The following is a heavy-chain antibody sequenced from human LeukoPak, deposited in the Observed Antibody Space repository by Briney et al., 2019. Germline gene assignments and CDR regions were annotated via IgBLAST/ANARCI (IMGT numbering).Heavy chain of an antibody. CDR2: INPNSGGT. D-gene: IGHD2-15*01. CDR1: GYTFTGYY. J-gene: IGHJ3*02. V-gene: IGHV1-2*02. Sequence: ASVKVSCKASGYTFTGYYMHWVRQAPGQGLEWMGWINPNSGGTNYAQKFQGRVTMTRDTSISTAYMELSRLRSDDTAVYYCARDVVGAYAFDIWGQGTMVTVSS. CDR3: ARDVVGAYAFDI.